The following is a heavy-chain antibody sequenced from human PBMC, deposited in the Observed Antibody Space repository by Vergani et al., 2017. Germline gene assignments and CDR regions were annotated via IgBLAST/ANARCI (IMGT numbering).Heavy chain of an antibody. CDR2: INWNGGST. CDR1: GFTFDDYG. CDR3: AMLLGYCSGGSCSPGVDYYYYGMDV. Sequence: EVQLVESGGGVVRPGGSLRLSCAASGFTFDDYGMSWVRQAPGKGLEWVSGINWNGGSTGYADSVKGRFTISRDNAKNSLYLQMNSLRAEDTALYYCAMLLGYCSGGSCSPGVDYYYYGMDVWGQGTTVTVSS. D-gene: IGHD2-15*01. J-gene: IGHJ6*02. V-gene: IGHV3-20*04.